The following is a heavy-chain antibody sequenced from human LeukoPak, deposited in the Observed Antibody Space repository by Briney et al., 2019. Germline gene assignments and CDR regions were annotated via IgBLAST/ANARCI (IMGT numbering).Heavy chain of an antibody. CDR3: ATRSLLGITISHTFDY. D-gene: IGHD3-9*01. V-gene: IGHV3-9*01. Sequence: GGSLRLSCAASGFTFDDYAMHWVRQAPGKGLEWVSGISWNSGSIGYADSVKGRFTISRDNAKNSLYLQMNSLRAEDTAVYYCATRSLLGITISHTFDYWGQGTLVTVSS. J-gene: IGHJ4*02. CDR2: ISWNSGSI. CDR1: GFTFDDYA.